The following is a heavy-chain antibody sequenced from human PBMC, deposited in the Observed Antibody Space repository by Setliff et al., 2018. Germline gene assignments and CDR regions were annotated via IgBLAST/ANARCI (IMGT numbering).Heavy chain of an antibody. J-gene: IGHJ4*02. Sequence: SETLSLTCAVTGASINSLSWWSWVRQSPGKGLEWIGEIYHDGNTKFNPSVHYNPSLKSRVTISIDKSKNQFSLKLTSVTAADTAVYFCATFGPCKGVSGTCPPRDSWGQGTLVTVSS. CDR2: IYHDGNT. V-gene: IGHV4-4*02. D-gene: IGHD6-19*01. CDR1: GASINSLSW. CDR3: ATFGPCKGVSGTCPPRDS.